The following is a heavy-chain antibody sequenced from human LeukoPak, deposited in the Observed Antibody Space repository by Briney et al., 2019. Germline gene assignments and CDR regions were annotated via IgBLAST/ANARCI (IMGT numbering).Heavy chain of an antibody. Sequence: PGGSLRLSCAASGFTFSSYEMNWVRQAPGKGLEWVSYISSSGSTIYYADSVKGRFTISRDNAKNSLYLQMNSLRAEDTAVYYCARVQQQLVLKGYWFDPWGQGTLVTVSS. D-gene: IGHD6-13*01. CDR2: ISSSGSTI. CDR1: GFTFSSYE. CDR3: ARVQQQLVLKGYWFDP. V-gene: IGHV3-48*03. J-gene: IGHJ5*02.